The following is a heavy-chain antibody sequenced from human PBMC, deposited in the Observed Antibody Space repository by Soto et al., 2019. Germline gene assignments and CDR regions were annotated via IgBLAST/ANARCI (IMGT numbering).Heavy chain of an antibody. CDR3: ARGNPFNYAGFDV. J-gene: IGHJ6*02. V-gene: IGHV1-8*01. CDR1: GYTFSDFD. Sequence: SVKVSCKASGYTFSDFDINWLRQASGQGPEWMGWMNAKSGDTFFPQRFQGKFNMTWDTSLSTAYMEVGSLTSDDTAIYYCARGNPFNYAGFDVGGQGTTVTVTS. D-gene: IGHD3-16*01. CDR2: MNAKSGDT.